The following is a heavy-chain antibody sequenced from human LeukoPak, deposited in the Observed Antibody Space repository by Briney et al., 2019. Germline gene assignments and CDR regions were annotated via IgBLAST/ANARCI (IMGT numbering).Heavy chain of an antibody. CDR2: IASDGSHT. J-gene: IGHJ3*02. D-gene: IGHD2-21*01. CDR1: GFTFNAYF. Sequence: GRSLRLSCAASGFTFNAYFMHWVRQAPGKGLEWVSDIASDGSHTFYAEPVKGRFTISRDNSKNTLYLQMNSLRAEDTAVYFCARERQDTVLHSGAFDIWAQGTMVTVSS. CDR3: ARERQDTVLHSGAFDI. V-gene: IGHV3-30-3*01.